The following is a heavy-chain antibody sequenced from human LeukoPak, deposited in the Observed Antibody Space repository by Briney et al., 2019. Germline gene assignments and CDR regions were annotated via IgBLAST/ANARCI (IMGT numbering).Heavy chain of an antibody. Sequence: SETLSLTCTVSGGSISSSSYYWGWIRQPPGKGLEWIGSIYYSGSTYYNPSLKSRVTISVDTSKNQFSLKLSSVTAADTAVYYWASHGLWFGELFPTFFDYWGQGTLVTVSS. D-gene: IGHD3-10*01. J-gene: IGHJ4*02. V-gene: IGHV4-39*01. CDR1: GGSISSSSYY. CDR3: ASHGLWFGELFPTFFDY. CDR2: IYYSGST.